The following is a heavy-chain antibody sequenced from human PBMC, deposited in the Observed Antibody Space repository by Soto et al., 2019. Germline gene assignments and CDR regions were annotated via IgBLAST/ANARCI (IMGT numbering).Heavy chain of an antibody. CDR1: GFTVSNHY. D-gene: IGHD3-3*01. CDR2: IHTGGST. J-gene: IGHJ4*02. CDR3: ARDFYDLSYKFDY. V-gene: IGHV3-66*01. Sequence: EVQLVESGGGLVQPGGSLRLSCAASGFTVSNHYMAWVRQAPGKGLAWVSVIHTGGSTYYADSAKGRFSISRDNSKNTLYLQMSSLRAEDTAVYYCARDFYDLSYKFDYWGQGTLVTVSS.